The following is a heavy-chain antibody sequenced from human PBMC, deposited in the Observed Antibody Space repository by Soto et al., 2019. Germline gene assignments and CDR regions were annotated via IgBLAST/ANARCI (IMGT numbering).Heavy chain of an antibody. V-gene: IGHV3-23*01. J-gene: IGHJ6*02. D-gene: IGHD4-17*01. CDR2: VTCGGHTT. CDR1: GFTFSRYA. CDR3: SSSSGDTDVYGMDX. Sequence: GGSLRLSCAVSGFTFSRYAMSWVRQAPGTGLEWVSTVTCGGHTTYNAYSVNVRFTISIDNSNNTLYLQMNNLRAEETAIYYFSSSSGDTDVYGMDXWGPGTIFTVS.